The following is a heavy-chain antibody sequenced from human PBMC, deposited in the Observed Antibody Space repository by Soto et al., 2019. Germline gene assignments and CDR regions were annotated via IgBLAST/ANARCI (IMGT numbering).Heavy chain of an antibody. J-gene: IGHJ4*02. CDR1: GGTFSSYA. V-gene: IGHV1-69*01. CDR2: IIPIFGTA. D-gene: IGHD1-26*01. CDR3: ARSFRKALAPRPGIVGSPTTFDY. Sequence: QVQLVQSGAEVKKPGSSVKVSCKASGGTFSSYAISWVRQAPGQGLEWMGGIIPIFGTANYAQKFQGRVTITADEATSTSYMELSRLRSEDTAVYYCARSFRKALAPRPGIVGSPTTFDYWGQGTLVTVSS.